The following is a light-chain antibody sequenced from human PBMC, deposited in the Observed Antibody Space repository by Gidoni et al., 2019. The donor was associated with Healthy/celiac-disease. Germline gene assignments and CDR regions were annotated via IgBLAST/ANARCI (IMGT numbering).Light chain of an antibody. CDR1: SSDVGGYNY. CDR2: EVS. CDR3: SSYTSSSTRV. Sequence: QSALTQPASASGSPGQSITISCTGTSSDVGGYNYVSWYQQHPGKAPKLMIYEVSNRPSGVSIRFSGSKSGNTASLTISGLQAEDEADYYCSSYTSSSTRVFGGGTKLTVL. J-gene: IGLJ3*02. V-gene: IGLV2-14*01.